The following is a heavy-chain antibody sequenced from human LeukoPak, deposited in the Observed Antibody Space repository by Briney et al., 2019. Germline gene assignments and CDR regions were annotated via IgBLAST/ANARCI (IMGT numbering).Heavy chain of an antibody. CDR1: GYTFTGYY. Sequence: ASVKVSCKASGYTFTGYYMHWVRQAPGQGLEWMGWINPNSGGTNYAQKFQGRVTMTRDTSISTAYMELSRLRSDDTAVYYCAKFYSGNYIIGPYYGRDVGAKGTRVTVPS. D-gene: IGHD4-17*01. J-gene: IGHJ6*04. V-gene: IGHV1-2*02. CDR2: INPNSGGT. CDR3: AKFYSGNYIIGPYYGRDV.